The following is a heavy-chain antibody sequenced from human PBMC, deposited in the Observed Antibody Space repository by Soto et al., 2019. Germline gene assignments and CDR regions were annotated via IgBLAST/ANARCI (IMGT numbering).Heavy chain of an antibody. Sequence: QLQLQESGPGLVKPSETLSLTCTVSGGSISSSSYYWGWIRQPPGKGLEWIGSIYYSGSTYYNPSLKRRVTISVDTSKNQFSLKLSSVTAADTAVYYCARSQYSSRYFDYWGQGTLVTVSS. J-gene: IGHJ4*02. D-gene: IGHD6-13*01. V-gene: IGHV4-39*01. CDR3: ARSQYSSRYFDY. CDR1: GGSISSSSYY. CDR2: IYYSGST.